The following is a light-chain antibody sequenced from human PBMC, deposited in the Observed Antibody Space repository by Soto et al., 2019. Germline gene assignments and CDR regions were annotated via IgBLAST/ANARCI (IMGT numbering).Light chain of an antibody. CDR2: VVS. J-gene: IGLJ1*01. CDR3: CSYTGSYTYV. Sequence: QSALTQPRSVSGSPGQSVTISCTGTSIDVGGYNFVSWYQQHPGKAPKLMIYVVSKRPSGVPDRFSGSKSGNTASLTISGLQGEDEADYYCCSYTGSYTYVFGSGTKRTVL. V-gene: IGLV2-11*01. CDR1: SIDVGGYNF.